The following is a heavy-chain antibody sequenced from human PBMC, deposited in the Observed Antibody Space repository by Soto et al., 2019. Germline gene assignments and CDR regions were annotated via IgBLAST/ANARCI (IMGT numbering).Heavy chain of an antibody. Sequence: ASVKVSCKARRDTFTSYYINWGRHAPVQGLEGMGVINPHGGSTAYAQKFKGRVTLTRDTSASTVYMEVSSLTSEDTAMYYCARSSGGNFGIIIEGTNWFAPWGQGTLVTVSS. CDR3: ARSSGGNFGIIIEGTNWFAP. CDR2: INPHGGST. J-gene: IGHJ5*02. D-gene: IGHD1-26*01. V-gene: IGHV1-46*01. CDR1: RDTFTSYY.